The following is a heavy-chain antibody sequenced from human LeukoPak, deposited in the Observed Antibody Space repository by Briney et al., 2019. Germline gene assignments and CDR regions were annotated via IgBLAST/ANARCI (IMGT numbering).Heavy chain of an antibody. J-gene: IGHJ3*02. V-gene: IGHV1-69*05. CDR1: GGTFSSYA. CDR3: ARRSAQYYDFWRGPSYHAFDI. D-gene: IGHD3-3*01. Sequence: SVKVSCKASGGTFSSYAISWVRQAPGQGLEWMGGIIPIFGTANYAQKFQGRVTITTDESTSTAYMELSSLRSEDTAVYYCARRSAQYYDFWRGPSYHAFDIWGQGTMVTVSS. CDR2: IIPIFGTA.